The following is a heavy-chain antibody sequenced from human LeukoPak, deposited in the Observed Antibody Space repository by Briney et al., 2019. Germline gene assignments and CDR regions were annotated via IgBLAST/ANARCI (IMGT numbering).Heavy chain of an antibody. J-gene: IGHJ6*03. CDR3: AKDTLYSYYYYMDV. D-gene: IGHD2-2*02. CDR1: GLTFSSYS. Sequence: GGSLRLSCAASGLTFSSYSMNWVRQAPGKGLEWVAVIWYDGSNKYYADSVKGRFTISRDNSKSTLYLQINSLRAEDTAVYYCAKDTLYSYYYYMDVWGKGPTVTVSS. CDR2: IWYDGSNK. V-gene: IGHV3-33*06.